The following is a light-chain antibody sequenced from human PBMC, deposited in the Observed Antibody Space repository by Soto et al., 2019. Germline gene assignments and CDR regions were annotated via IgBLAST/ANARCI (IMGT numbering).Light chain of an antibody. Sequence: EIVLTHSPGTLSLSPWEIATLSCRASRRVSSNYLAWYQQKPGQCPRLLIYGASSRATGIPDRFSGSGAGTDFTLTISRLEPEDFAMYYCQQYGSSSGWTFGQGTKVDIK. CDR1: RRVSSNY. CDR2: GAS. J-gene: IGKJ1*01. V-gene: IGKV3-20*01. CDR3: QQYGSSSGWT.